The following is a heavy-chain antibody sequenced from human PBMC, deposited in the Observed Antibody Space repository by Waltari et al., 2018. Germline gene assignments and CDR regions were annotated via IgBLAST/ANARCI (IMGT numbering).Heavy chain of an antibody. D-gene: IGHD3-3*01. V-gene: IGHV4-61*09. CDR3: AATYYDFWSGYYGDDYFDY. Sequence: QVQLQESGPGLVKPSQTLSLTCTVSGGSIRSGSYYWSWIRQPAGQGLEWLGYIYTSWSTNYNPSFKSRVTISVDTSKNQFSLKLSSVTAADTAVYYCAATYYDFWSGYYGDDYFDYWGQGTLVTVSS. J-gene: IGHJ4*02. CDR2: IYTSWST. CDR1: GGSIRSGSYY.